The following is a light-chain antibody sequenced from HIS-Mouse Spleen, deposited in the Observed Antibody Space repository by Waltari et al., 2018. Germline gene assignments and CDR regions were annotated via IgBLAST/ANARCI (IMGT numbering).Light chain of an antibody. CDR2: EDS. CDR1: AFPKKL. J-gene: IGLJ2*01. Sequence: SYELTQPPSVSVSPGQTARITCSGDAFPKKLTNWYQQKPGQAPELVIYEDSKRPAGIPERFSGSSSGTMATLTISGAQVEDEADYYCYSTDSSGNHRVFGGGTKLTVL. CDR3: YSTDSSGNHRV. V-gene: IGLV3-10*01.